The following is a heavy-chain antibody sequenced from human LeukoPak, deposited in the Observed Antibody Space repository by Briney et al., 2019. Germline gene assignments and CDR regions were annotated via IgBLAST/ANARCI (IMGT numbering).Heavy chain of an antibody. J-gene: IGHJ4*02. D-gene: IGHD5-18*01. CDR2: ISSGGGTI. CDR1: GFTFSSHS. V-gene: IGHV3-48*01. Sequence: PGGSLRLSCSASGFTFSSHSMSWVRQAPGKGLEGGSYISSGGGTIDYADSVKGRFTSSRDNAKNSLYLQMNSLRGEDTAVYFCAREAELGIQLIGSWGQGTLVTVSS. CDR3: AREAELGIQLIGS.